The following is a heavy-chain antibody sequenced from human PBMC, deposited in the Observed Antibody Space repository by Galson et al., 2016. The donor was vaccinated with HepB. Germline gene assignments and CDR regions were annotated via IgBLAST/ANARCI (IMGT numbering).Heavy chain of an antibody. CDR1: GYTFAGFG. V-gene: IGHV1-18*01. Sequence: SVKVSCKASGYTFAGFGITWVRQAPGQGLEWMGWISAYNGIVKIAQKFEGRVTMTRDTYTTTAYMELRSLTYDDTAVYYCARVFCSGMSCYGIVVDTAYYGVDVWGQGTTVTVS. CDR2: ISAYNGIV. J-gene: IGHJ6*02. CDR3: ARVFCSGMSCYGIVVDTAYYGVDV. D-gene: IGHD2-15*01.